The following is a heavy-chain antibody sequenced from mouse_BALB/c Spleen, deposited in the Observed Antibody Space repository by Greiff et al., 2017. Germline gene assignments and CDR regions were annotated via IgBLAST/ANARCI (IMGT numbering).Heavy chain of an antibody. CDR2: ISSGSSTI. V-gene: IGHV5-17*02. D-gene: IGHD1-1*01. Sequence: EVQLVESGGGLVQPGGSRKLSCAASGFTFSSFGMHWVRQAPEKGLEWVAYISSGSSTIYYADTVKGRFTISRDNPKNTLFLQMTSLRSEDTAMYYCARSHYYGSSPYFDYWGQGTTLTVSS. J-gene: IGHJ2*01. CDR3: ARSHYYGSSPYFDY. CDR1: GFTFSSFG.